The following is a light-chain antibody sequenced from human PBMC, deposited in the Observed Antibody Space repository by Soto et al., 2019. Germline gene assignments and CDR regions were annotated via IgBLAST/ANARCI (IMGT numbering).Light chain of an antibody. J-gene: IGKJ3*01. Sequence: EIVLTQSPGTLSLPPGERATLSCRASQSFSSTYLAWYQQKPDQAPRLLIYGASNRSTGIPDRFSGGGSGTAFTLTISRLEPEDFAVYYCQQDGSSPPFTFGPGTTVEIK. CDR3: QQDGSSPPFT. V-gene: IGKV3-20*01. CDR1: QSFSSTY. CDR2: GAS.